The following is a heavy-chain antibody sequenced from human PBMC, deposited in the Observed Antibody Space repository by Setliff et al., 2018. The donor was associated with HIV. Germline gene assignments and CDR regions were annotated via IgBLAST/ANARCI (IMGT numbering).Heavy chain of an antibody. CDR1: GGSFSGYY. CDR2: INHSGST. Sequence: SETLSLTCAVYGGSFSGYYWSWIRQPPGKGLEWIGEINHSGSTNYNPSLKSRVTISVDTSRDQFSLKLSSVTAADTAVYFCARGRGSSSSRPIDYWGQGTLVTVSS. D-gene: IGHD6-13*01. V-gene: IGHV4-34*01. J-gene: IGHJ4*02. CDR3: ARGRGSSSSRPIDY.